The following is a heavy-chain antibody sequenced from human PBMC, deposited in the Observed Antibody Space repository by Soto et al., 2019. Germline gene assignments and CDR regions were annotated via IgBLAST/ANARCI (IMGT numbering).Heavy chain of an antibody. D-gene: IGHD3-9*01. V-gene: IGHV3-33*08. CDR1: GFMFGDHG. Sequence: QVQLVESGGGVVQPGRSLRLSCAGSGFMFGDHGMHWVRQAPGKGLEWVAVIGFDGNNIYYADSVKGRFIISRDNSKSTLYLTMNSLRPEDTVVYYCANNLYDILSGHWGQGTLVTVSS. CDR2: IGFDGNNI. CDR3: ANNLYDILSGH. J-gene: IGHJ1*01.